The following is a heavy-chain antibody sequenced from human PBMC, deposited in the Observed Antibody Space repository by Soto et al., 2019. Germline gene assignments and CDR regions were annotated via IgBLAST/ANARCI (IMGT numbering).Heavy chain of an antibody. V-gene: IGHV4-34*10. CDR3: ARRFCSDSYCSYFDY. D-gene: IGHD2-15*01. CDR1: GGSFRGYF. J-gene: IGHJ4*02. CDR2: INHSGIT. Sequence: SETLSLTCAVYGGSFRGYFWSWIRQPPGKGLEWIGEINHSGITSYSPSLGSRVTTSVDTPKNQFSLRLRSVTAADTAIYYCARRFCSDSYCSYFDYWGRGTLVTVS.